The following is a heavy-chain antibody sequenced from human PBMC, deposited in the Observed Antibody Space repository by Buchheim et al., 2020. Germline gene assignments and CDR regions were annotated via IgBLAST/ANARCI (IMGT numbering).Heavy chain of an antibody. D-gene: IGHD2-8*01. Sequence: EVQLVESGGGLVQPGGSLRLSCAASGFTFSSHWMHWVRQVPGKGLMWISCINSAGTGKMYADSVKGRFTMSRDNAKNSLYLEMSSLRADDTAVYYCVREGLIANYAMDVWGRGTT. CDR3: VREGLIANYAMDV. J-gene: IGHJ6*02. CDR1: GFTFSSHW. V-gene: IGHV3-74*03. CDR2: INSAGTGK.